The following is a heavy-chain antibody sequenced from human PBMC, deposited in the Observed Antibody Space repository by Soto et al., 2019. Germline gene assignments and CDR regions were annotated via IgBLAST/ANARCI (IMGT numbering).Heavy chain of an antibody. CDR2: IFHSGTT. V-gene: IGHV4-38-2*02. D-gene: IGHD3-3*01. CDR1: GYSINSGYF. J-gene: IGHJ5*02. Sequence: SETLSLTCGVSGYSINSGYFWGWVRQPPGKGLEWIGAIFHSGTTYYNPSLKSRVTISVDASRNQISLEMNSVTAADTAIYYCARDLGHPHDHWSGPDHWGPGTLVTVSS. CDR3: ARDLGHPHDHWSGPDH.